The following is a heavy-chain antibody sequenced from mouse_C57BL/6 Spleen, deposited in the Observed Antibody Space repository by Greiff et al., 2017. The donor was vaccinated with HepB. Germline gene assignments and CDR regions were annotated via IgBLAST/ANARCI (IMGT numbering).Heavy chain of an antibody. CDR2: ISSGSSTI. CDR3: ARITTVAYYFDY. Sequence: EVHLVESGGGLVKPGGSLKLSCAASGFTFSDYGMHWVRQAPEKGLEWVAYISSGSSTIYYADTVKGRFTISRDNAKNTLFLQMTSLRSEDTAMYYCARITTVAYYFDYWGQGTTLTVSS. V-gene: IGHV5-17*01. D-gene: IGHD1-1*01. J-gene: IGHJ2*01. CDR1: GFTFSDYG.